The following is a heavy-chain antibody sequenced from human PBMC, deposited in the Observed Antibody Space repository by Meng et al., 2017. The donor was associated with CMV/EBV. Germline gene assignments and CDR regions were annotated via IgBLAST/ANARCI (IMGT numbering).Heavy chain of an antibody. CDR2: INSDGSST. V-gene: IGHV3-74*01. CDR1: GFTFSSYW. J-gene: IGHJ6*02. Sequence: GGSLRLSCAASGFTFSSYWMHWVRQAPGKGLVWVSRINSDGSSTSYADSVKGRFTISRDNAKNTLYLQMNSLRAEDTGIYYCAKNAYGMDVWGQGTTVTVSS. CDR3: AKNAYGMDV.